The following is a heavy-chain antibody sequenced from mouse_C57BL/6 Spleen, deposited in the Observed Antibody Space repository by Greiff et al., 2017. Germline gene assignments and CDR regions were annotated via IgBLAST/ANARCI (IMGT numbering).Heavy chain of an antibody. D-gene: IGHD1-1*01. Sequence: QVQLKQPGAELVKPGASVKMSCKASGYTFTSYWITWVKQRPGQGLEWIGDIYPGSGSTNYNEKFKSKDTLTVDTSSSTAYMQLSSLTSEDSAVYYCARRGYYGSGFAYWGQGTLVTVSA. V-gene: IGHV1-55*01. CDR1: GYTFTSYW. CDR2: IYPGSGST. CDR3: ARRGYYGSGFAY. J-gene: IGHJ3*01.